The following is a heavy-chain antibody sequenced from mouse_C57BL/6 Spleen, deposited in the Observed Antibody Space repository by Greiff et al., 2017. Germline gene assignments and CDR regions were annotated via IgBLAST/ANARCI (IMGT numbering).Heavy chain of an antibody. CDR3: ARNWDVDWYFDV. D-gene: IGHD4-1*01. CDR1: GYTFTDYN. CDR2: INPNNGGT. J-gene: IGHJ1*03. V-gene: IGHV1-18*01. Sequence: SGPELVKPGASVKIPCKASGYTFTDYNMDWVKQSHGKSLEWIGDINPNNGGTIYNQKFKGKATLTVDKSSSTAYMELRSLTSEDTAVYYCARNWDVDWYFDVWGTGTTVTVSS.